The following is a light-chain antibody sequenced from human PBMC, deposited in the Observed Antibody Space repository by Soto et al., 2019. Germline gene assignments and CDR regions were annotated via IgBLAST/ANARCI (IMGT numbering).Light chain of an antibody. CDR1: QSVRSW. CDR3: QQYDNYPLT. CDR2: DSS. V-gene: IGKV1-5*01. J-gene: IGKJ4*01. Sequence: DIQMTQSPSTLSASVGDRVTITCRASQSVRSWLAWYQQKPGKAPKFLIYDSSSLESGVPSRFSGSGSGTEFTLTISSLQPDDFATYYCQQYDNYPLTFGGGTKVEI.